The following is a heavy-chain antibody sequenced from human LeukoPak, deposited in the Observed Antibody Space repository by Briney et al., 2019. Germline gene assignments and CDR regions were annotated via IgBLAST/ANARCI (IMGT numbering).Heavy chain of an antibody. V-gene: IGHV4-30-4*01. D-gene: IGHD4-17*01. Sequence: SQTLSLTCTVSGGSISSGDYYWSWLRHPPGKGLEWIGYFYYSGSTYYNPSLKSRVTISIQTSKNQFSLKLTSVTAADTAVYYCAGDYGDLLTGIRFDTWGQGTLVTVSS. CDR3: AGDYGDLLTGIRFDT. J-gene: IGHJ5*02. CDR1: GGSISSGDYY. CDR2: FYYSGST.